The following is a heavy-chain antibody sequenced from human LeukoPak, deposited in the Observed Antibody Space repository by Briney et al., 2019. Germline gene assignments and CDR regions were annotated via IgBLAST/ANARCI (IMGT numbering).Heavy chain of an antibody. D-gene: IGHD4-17*01. J-gene: IGHJ4*02. Sequence: PGRSLRLSCAASGFSFSSYVMCWGRQAPDRGVWMGAVICDDGGNRYYADSVKGRVTISTDKSKNTVYLQRNSLRAEDTAVYYCARDQADGDEVHYDYWGQGTLVTASS. CDR2: ICDDGGNR. CDR1: GFSFSSYV. CDR3: ARDQADGDEVHYDY. V-gene: IGHV3-33*01.